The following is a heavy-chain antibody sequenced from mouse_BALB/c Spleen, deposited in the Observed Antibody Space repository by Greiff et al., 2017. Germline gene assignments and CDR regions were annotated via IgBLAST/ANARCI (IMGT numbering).Heavy chain of an antibody. CDR1: GYTFTDYN. J-gene: IGHJ1*01. Sequence: EVQLLQSGPELVKPGASVKISCKASGYTFTDYNMHWVKQSPGKSLEWIGYIYPYNGGTGNNQKCKSKATLTVDNSTSTAYMELRSLTSEDAAVYYGARDYGSSPDWYLDVWGAGTTVTVSS. CDR3: ARDYGSSPDWYLDV. CDR2: IYPYNGGT. V-gene: IGHV1S29*02. D-gene: IGHD1-1*01.